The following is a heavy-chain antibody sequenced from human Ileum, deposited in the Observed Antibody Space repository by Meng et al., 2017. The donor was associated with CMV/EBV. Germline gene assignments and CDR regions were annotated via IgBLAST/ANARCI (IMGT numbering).Heavy chain of an antibody. CDR2: IFHSGSA. Sequence: GSISSDTWWSWVRQPPGRGLEWIGEIFHSGSANYNPSLKSRVTISVDKSKNQFSLKLSSVTAADTAVYYCARKLEFWSGYPNWFDPWGQGTLVTVSS. CDR1: GSISSDTW. CDR3: ARKLEFWSGYPNWFDP. D-gene: IGHD3-3*01. J-gene: IGHJ5*02. V-gene: IGHV4-4*02.